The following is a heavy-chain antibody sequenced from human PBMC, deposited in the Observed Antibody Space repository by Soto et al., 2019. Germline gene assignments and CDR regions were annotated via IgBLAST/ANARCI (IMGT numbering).Heavy chain of an antibody. CDR1: GGTFSSYT. D-gene: IGHD4-17*01. J-gene: IGHJ4*02. Sequence: QVQLVQSGAEVKKPGSSVKVSCKASGGTFSSYTISWVRQAPGQGLEWMGRIIPILGIANYAQKFQGRVTITADKSTSTAHMELSSLRSEDTAVYYCARDFSPWTTVTKHDDYWGQGTLVTVSS. CDR2: IIPILGIA. CDR3: ARDFSPWTTVTKHDDY. V-gene: IGHV1-69*08.